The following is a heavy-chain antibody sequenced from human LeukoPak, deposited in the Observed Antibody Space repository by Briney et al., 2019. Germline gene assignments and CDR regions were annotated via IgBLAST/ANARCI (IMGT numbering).Heavy chain of an antibody. CDR1: GGTFSSYA. Sequence: GASVEVSCKASGGTFSSYAISWVRQAPGQGLERMGGIIPIFGTANYAQKFQGRVTITADESTSTAYMELSSLRSEDTAVYYCARGKLEYSSSWYDWFDPWGQGTLVTVSS. CDR2: IIPIFGTA. V-gene: IGHV1-69*13. J-gene: IGHJ5*02. D-gene: IGHD6-13*01. CDR3: ARGKLEYSSSWYDWFDP.